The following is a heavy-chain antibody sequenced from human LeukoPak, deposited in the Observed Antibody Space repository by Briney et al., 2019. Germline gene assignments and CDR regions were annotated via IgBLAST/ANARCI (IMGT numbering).Heavy chain of an antibody. CDR1: GGSFSGYY. V-gene: IGHV4-34*01. Sequence: SETLSLTXAVYGGSFSGYYWSWIRQPPGKGLEWIGEINHSGSTNYNPSLKSRVTISVDTSKNQFSLKLSSVTAADTAVYYFARGMGFWSGYVVYWGQGTLVTVSS. CDR3: ARGMGFWSGYVVY. D-gene: IGHD3-3*01. J-gene: IGHJ4*02. CDR2: INHSGST.